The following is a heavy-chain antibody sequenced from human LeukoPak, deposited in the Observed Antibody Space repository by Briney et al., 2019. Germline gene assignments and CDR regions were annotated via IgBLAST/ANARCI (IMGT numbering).Heavy chain of an antibody. D-gene: IGHD4-17*01. J-gene: IGHJ4*02. CDR1: GYTFTSYY. CDR2: INPSGGST. CDR3: AGGDYVKLFRGGVSGDLGFDY. Sequence: EASVKVSCKASGYTFTSYYMHWVRQAPGQGLEWMGIINPSGGSTSYAQKFQGRVTMTRDMSTSTVYMELSSLRSEDTAVYYCAGGDYVKLFRGGVSGDLGFDYWGQGTLVTVSS. V-gene: IGHV1-46*01.